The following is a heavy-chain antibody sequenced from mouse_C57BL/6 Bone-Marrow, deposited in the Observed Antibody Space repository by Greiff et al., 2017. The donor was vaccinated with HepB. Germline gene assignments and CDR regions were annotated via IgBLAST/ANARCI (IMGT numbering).Heavy chain of an antibody. V-gene: IGHV14-3*01. CDR2: IDPANGNT. D-gene: IGHD2-4*01. CDR3: APIYYDYDGTSPY. J-gene: IGHJ3*01. Sequence: EVQLQQSVAELVRPGASVKLSCTASGFNIKNTYMHWVKQRPEQGLEWIGRIDPANGNTKYAPKFQGKATITADTSSNTAYLQLSSLTAEDTAIYYCAPIYYDYDGTSPYWGQGTLVTVSA. CDR1: GFNIKNTY.